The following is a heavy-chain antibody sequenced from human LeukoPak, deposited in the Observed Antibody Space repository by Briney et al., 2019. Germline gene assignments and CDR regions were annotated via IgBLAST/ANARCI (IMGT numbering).Heavy chain of an antibody. D-gene: IGHD1-26*01. CDR2: IYYSGST. V-gene: IGHV4-39*01. Sequence: PSETLSLTCTVSGGSISSSSYYWGWIRQPPGKGLEWIGSIYYSGSTYYNPSLKSRVTISVDTSQNQFSLKLSSVTAADTAVYYCARGPYSGSFVYYFDYWGQGTLVTVSS. CDR1: GGSISSSSYY. CDR3: ARGPYSGSFVYYFDY. J-gene: IGHJ4*02.